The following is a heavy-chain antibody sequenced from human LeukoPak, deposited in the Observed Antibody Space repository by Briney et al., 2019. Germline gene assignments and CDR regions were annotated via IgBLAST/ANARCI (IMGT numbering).Heavy chain of an antibody. CDR3: AGERLMITFGGVIAPPNYYFDY. Sequence: SETLSLTCTVSGGSISSYYWSWIRQPAGKGLEWIGRIYTSGSTNYNPSLKSRVTMSVDTSKNQFSLKLSSVTAADTAVYYCAGERLMITFGGVIAPPNYYFDYGGQGTLVTVSS. CDR2: IYTSGST. J-gene: IGHJ4*02. V-gene: IGHV4-4*07. CDR1: GGSISSYY. D-gene: IGHD3-16*02.